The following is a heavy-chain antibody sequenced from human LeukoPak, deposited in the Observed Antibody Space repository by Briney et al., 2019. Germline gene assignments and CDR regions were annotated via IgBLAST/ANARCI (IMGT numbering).Heavy chain of an antibody. CDR2: INPNSGGT. CDR1: GYTFSGYY. V-gene: IGHV1-2*02. J-gene: IGHJ5*02. CDR3: ARAAYSSSWYIWFDP. D-gene: IGHD6-13*01. Sequence: ASVKLSCTASGYTFSGYYMHWVRQAPGQGLEWMGWINPNSGGTNYAQTFQGRVTMTRDTSISTAYMELSRLRSDDTAVYYCARAAYSSSWYIWFDPWGQGTLVTVSS.